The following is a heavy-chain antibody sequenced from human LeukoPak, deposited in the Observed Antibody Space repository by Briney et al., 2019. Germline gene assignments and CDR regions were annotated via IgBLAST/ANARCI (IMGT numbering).Heavy chain of an antibody. D-gene: IGHD6-13*01. CDR2: IVVGSGNT. CDR1: GFTFTSSA. V-gene: IGHV1-58*01. J-gene: IGHJ4*02. Sequence: GTSVKVSCKASGFTFTSSAVQWVRQARGQRLEWIEWIVVGSGNTNYAQKFQERVTITRDMSTSTAYMELSSLRSEDTAVYYCAVTARVAAADYFDYWGQGTLVTVSS. CDR3: AVTARVAAADYFDY.